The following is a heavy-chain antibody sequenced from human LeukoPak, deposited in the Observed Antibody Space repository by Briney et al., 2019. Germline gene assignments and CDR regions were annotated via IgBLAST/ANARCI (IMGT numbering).Heavy chain of an antibody. CDR2: MSPNSGNT. CDR3: ARDYGSGRGWFDP. D-gene: IGHD3-10*01. J-gene: IGHJ5*02. Sequence: ASVKVSCKASGYTFTSYDINWVRQATGQGLEWMGWMSPNSGNTGYAQKFQGRVTMTRNTSISTAYMELSSLRSEDPAVYYCARDYGSGRGWFDPWGQGTLVTVSS. V-gene: IGHV1-8*01. CDR1: GYTFTSYD.